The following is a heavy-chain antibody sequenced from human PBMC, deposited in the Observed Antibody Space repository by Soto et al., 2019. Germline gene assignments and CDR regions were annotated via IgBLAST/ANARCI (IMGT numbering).Heavy chain of an antibody. J-gene: IGHJ4*02. CDR3: ARDGEFHDSSGKFDY. D-gene: IGHD3-22*01. CDR2: TWFDGSNE. Sequence: QVQLVESGGGVVRPGASLRLSCVASGFTFSGFGMNWVRQAPGKGLEWVAITWFDGSNEFYADSVKGRFTISRDNSKNTVYLQMNSLRADDTAIYYCARDGEFHDSSGKFDYWGQGPLVTVSS. V-gene: IGHV3-33*01. CDR1: GFTFSGFG.